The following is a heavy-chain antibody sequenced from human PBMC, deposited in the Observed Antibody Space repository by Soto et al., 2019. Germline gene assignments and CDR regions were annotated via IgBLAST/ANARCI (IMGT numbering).Heavy chain of an antibody. CDR1: GYKFGSAW. J-gene: IGHJ4*02. Sequence: PGESLKISCNGVGYKFGSAWIGWVRQMPGKGLEWMGIIKPGTSDIRYSPSCRGHVTISADEDVSTAYLQWSSLKASDTAMYYCARQLSHICDSWGQGTLVTVYS. CDR3: ARQLSHICDS. V-gene: IGHV5-51*01. CDR2: IKPGTSDI. D-gene: IGHD3-3*02.